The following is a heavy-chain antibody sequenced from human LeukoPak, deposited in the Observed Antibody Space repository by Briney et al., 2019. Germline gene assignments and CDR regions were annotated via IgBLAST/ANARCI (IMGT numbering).Heavy chain of an antibody. CDR3: ARQGRVRGVIDWFDP. J-gene: IGHJ5*02. CDR2: VYYSGSGST. D-gene: IGHD3-10*01. CDR1: GVSISTNSYY. Sequence: SETLSLTCTVSGVSISTNSYYWGWIRQPPGKGLEWIGSVYYSGSGSTYYNPSLKSRVTISVDTSKNQFSLKVRSVTAADTAVYYCARQGRVRGVIDWFDPWGQGTLVTVSS. V-gene: IGHV4-39*01.